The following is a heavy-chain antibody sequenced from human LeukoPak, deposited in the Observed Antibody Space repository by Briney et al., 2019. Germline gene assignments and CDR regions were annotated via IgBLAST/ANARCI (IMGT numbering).Heavy chain of an antibody. V-gene: IGHV3-74*01. J-gene: IGHJ5*02. CDR3: GRVGGESPRWFDP. D-gene: IGHD3-10*01. Sequence: PGGSLRLSCAASGFTFSNYWMHWVRQVPGKGLVWVAHINSDGSITSYADSVKGRFTISRDNPKNMLYLQINRPRAEDTAAYYCGRVGGESPRWFDPWGQGTLVTVSS. CDR2: INSDGSIT. CDR1: GFTFSNYW.